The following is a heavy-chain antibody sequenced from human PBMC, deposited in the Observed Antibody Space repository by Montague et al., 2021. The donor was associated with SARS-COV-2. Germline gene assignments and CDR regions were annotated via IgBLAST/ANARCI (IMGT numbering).Heavy chain of an antibody. Sequence: SRSLSCSASVFTFSSYSMNWVRQAPGKGLEWVSSISSSISYIYYADLVKGRFTISRDNAKNSLYLQMNSLRAEDTAVYYCARGPHWGFWELVTDYYYGMDVWGQGTTVTVSS. CDR2: ISSSISYI. CDR1: VFTFSSYS. V-gene: IGHV3-21*01. D-gene: IGHD3-10*01. CDR3: ARGPHWGFWELVTDYYYGMDV. J-gene: IGHJ6*02.